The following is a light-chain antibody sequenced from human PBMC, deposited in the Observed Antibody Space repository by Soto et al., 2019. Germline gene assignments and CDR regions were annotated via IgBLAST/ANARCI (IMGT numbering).Light chain of an antibody. CDR3: QHYDNYQWT. CDR1: QIISSW. Sequence: DLQMTQSPSALSASVGDRVTITCRASQIISSWVAWYQQKPGKAPKFLIYKASTLGSGVPSRFSGSGSGTEVPLTISSRQPDDSATYYCQHYDNYQWTFGQGTKVEIK. CDR2: KAS. J-gene: IGKJ1*01. V-gene: IGKV1-5*03.